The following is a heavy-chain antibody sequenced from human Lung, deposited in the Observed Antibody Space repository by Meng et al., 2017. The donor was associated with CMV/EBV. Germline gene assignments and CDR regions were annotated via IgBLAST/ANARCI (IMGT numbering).Heavy chain of an antibody. D-gene: IGHD6-6*01. CDR1: GFSLSTSGVG. CDR2: IYGDDEK. Sequence: QLTLKESGPTSVKPTQTLTLPCTFSGFSLSTSGVGVGWIRQPPGKALECLAIIYGDDEKRYSPSLESRLTVTKDTSKNQVVLTMTNMVPVDTATYYCARAAARPSDWFDPWGQGTLVTVSS. V-gene: IGHV2-5*02. CDR3: ARAAARPSDWFDP. J-gene: IGHJ5*02.